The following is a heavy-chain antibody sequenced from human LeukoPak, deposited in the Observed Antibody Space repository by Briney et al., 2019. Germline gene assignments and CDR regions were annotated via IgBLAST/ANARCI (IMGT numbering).Heavy chain of an antibody. CDR3: ARGPSAGSWSYYYMDV. J-gene: IGHJ6*03. Sequence: SETLSLTCTVSGGSISSSSYYWGWIRQPPGKGLEWIGSIYYSGSTYYNPSLKSRVTISVDTSKNQFSLKLSSVTAADTAVYYCARGPSAGSWSYYYMDVWGKGTTVTVSS. D-gene: IGHD6-13*01. CDR1: GGSISSSSYY. V-gene: IGHV4-39*07. CDR2: IYYSGST.